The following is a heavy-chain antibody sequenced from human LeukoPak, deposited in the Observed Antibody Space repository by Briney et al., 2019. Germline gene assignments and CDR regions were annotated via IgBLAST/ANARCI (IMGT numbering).Heavy chain of an antibody. J-gene: IGHJ3*02. CDR2: IIPILGIA. CDR1: GGTFSSYA. Sequence: SVKVSCKASGGTFSSYAISWVRQAPGQGLEWMGRIIPILGIANYAQKFQGRVTITADKSTSTAYMELSSLRSEDTAVYYCATPGTATIRDAFDIWGQGTMVTVSS. CDR3: ATPGTATIRDAFDI. V-gene: IGHV1-69*04. D-gene: IGHD5-24*01.